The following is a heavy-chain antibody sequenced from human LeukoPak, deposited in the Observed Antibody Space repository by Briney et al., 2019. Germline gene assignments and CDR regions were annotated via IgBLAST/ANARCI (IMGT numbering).Heavy chain of an antibody. V-gene: IGHV4-59*08. D-gene: IGHD2-15*01. Sequence: SETLSLTCTLSGGSISSYYWSWIRQPPGKGLEWIGYIYNSGSINYNPSLKSRVTTSVDTSKKQFSLKLSSVTAADTAVYYCARLRITVGHYYQHGLDVWGQGTTVTVSS. J-gene: IGHJ6*02. CDR1: GGSISSYY. CDR2: IYNSGSI. CDR3: ARLRITVGHYYQHGLDV.